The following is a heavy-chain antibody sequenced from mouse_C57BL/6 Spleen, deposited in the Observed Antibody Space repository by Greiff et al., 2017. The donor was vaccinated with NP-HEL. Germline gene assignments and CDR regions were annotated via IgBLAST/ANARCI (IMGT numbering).Heavy chain of an antibody. CDR1: GFTFSDYG. CDR3: ARSLWLLRYFDV. V-gene: IGHV5-17*01. Sequence: EVKLVESGGGLVKPGGSLKLSCAASGFTFSDYGMHWVRQAPEKGLEWVAYISSGSSTIYYADTVKGRFTISRDNAKNTLFLQMTSLRSEDTAMYYCARSLWLLRYFDVWGTGTTVTVSS. J-gene: IGHJ1*03. CDR2: ISSGSSTI. D-gene: IGHD2-3*01.